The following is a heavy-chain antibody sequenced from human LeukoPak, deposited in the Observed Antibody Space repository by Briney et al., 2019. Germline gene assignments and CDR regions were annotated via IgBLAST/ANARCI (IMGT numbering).Heavy chain of an antibody. CDR3: AGDGTGVLPGDAFDI. J-gene: IGHJ3*02. CDR1: GFTFSTHS. V-gene: IGHV3-21*05. CDR2: ISHSGNDI. Sequence: GGSLRLSCAAPGFTFSTHSMNWVRQAPGKGLEWVSYISHSGNDIYYGESVRGRFTISRDNAKNSLYLQMHTLSAEDTAVYYCAGDGTGVLPGDAFDIWSQGTMVTVSS. D-gene: IGHD1-1*01.